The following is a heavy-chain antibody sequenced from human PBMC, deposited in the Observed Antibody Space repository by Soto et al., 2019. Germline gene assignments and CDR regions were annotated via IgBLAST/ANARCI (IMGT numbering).Heavy chain of an antibody. CDR2: IYSGGGT. CDR3: AGPIAPRTSYYYYGMEV. V-gene: IGHV3-53*01. CDR1: GFNVSSNY. Sequence: PLGSLRLSCAASGFNVSSNYMSWFRQAPGKGLEGVSLIYSGGGTYYSYSVNGRFTITRDNSKNTLYLQMNNLRAEDTAVYYCAGPIAPRTSYYYYGMEVWGQGTTVTVSS. D-gene: IGHD6-6*01. J-gene: IGHJ6*02.